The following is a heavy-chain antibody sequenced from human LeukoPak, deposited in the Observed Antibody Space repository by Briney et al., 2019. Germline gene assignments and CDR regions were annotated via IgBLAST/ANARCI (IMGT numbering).Heavy chain of an antibody. J-gene: IGHJ3*02. CDR3: ARGLVGATRNAFDI. V-gene: IGHV4-4*07. CDR1: GGSISSYY. CDR2: IYSSGSA. Sequence: SETLSLTCTVSGGSISSYYWSWIRQPAGKGLELIGRIYSSGSANYNPSLKSRVAMSVDTSKNQFSLNLSSVTAADTAVYNCARGLVGATRNAFDIWGQGTMVTVSS. D-gene: IGHD1-26*01.